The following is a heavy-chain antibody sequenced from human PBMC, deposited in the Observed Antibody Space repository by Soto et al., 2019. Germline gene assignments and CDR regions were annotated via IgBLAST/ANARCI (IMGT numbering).Heavy chain of an antibody. V-gene: IGHV1-18*01. CDR1: GYTFTSYG. Sequence: QVQLVQSGAEVKKPGASVKVSCKASGYTFTSYGISWVRQAPGQGLEWMGWISAYNGNTNYAQKQQERVTMTTDTSTSTAYMELMSMRSDDAAVYYCGRVGYCSGGSCYSIYYYYYGMDVW. CDR2: ISAYNGNT. CDR3: GRVGYCSGGSCYSIYYYYYGMDV. J-gene: IGHJ6*01. D-gene: IGHD2-15*01.